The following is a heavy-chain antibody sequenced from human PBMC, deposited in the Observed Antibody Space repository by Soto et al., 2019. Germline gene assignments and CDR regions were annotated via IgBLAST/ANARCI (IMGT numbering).Heavy chain of an antibody. J-gene: IGHJ5*01. CDR2: IYYSGST. CDR1: GGSMSRGDYY. Sequence: SEALCVRWSGSGGSMSRGDYYGGWIRQAPGKGLEWIGNIYYSGSTGYNPSLKSRVTISADTSKNQLSLKLSSLTAADTALYYCARRRGYCSARSCSSSFGFPSSAQGLLVIVS. D-gene: IGHD2-15*01. V-gene: IGHV4-39*01. CDR3: ARRRGYCSARSCSSSFGFPS.